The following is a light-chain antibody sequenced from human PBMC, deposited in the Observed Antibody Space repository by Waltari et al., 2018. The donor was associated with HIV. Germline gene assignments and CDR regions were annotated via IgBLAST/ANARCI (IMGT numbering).Light chain of an antibody. CDR3: QQRSTWPRT. J-gene: IGKJ3*01. V-gene: IGKV3-11*01. CDR2: DVS. CDR1: QSVSSY. Sequence: EIVLTQSPATLFLSPGERATLSCRASQSVSSYLAWYQQKPGQAPRLLIYDVSNRATGIPARFSGSGSGTDFTLTISSLEPEDFAVYYCQQRSTWPRTFGPGTKVDIK.